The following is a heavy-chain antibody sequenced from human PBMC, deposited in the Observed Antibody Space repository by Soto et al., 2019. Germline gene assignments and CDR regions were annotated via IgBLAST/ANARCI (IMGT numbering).Heavy chain of an antibody. CDR1: GFTFSNAW. D-gene: IGHD3-10*01. Sequence: GGSLRLSCAASGFTFSNAWMSWVRQAPGKGLEWVGHIKSKTDGGTADYTTSVKGSFTISRDDSTNKLYLQMNSLKTEDTAVYYCTTLWFDPHYWGQGTLVTVSS. J-gene: IGHJ4*02. CDR2: IKSKTDGGTA. CDR3: TTLWFDPHY. V-gene: IGHV3-15*01.